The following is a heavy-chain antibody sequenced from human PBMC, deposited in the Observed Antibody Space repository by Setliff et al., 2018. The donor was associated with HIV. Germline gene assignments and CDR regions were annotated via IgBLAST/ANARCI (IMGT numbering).Heavy chain of an antibody. V-gene: IGHV3-23*01. Sequence: GGSLRLSCAASGFRISNYVMTWVRQAPGKGLDWVSTIRGSGTSTYYVDAVKGRFTISRDNSKNSLYLQMNSLRAEDTAVYYCAKDRSESYSFARDWGQGTLVTVSS. J-gene: IGHJ4*02. CDR3: AKDRSESYSFARD. CDR2: IRGSGTST. CDR1: GFRISNYV. D-gene: IGHD1-26*01.